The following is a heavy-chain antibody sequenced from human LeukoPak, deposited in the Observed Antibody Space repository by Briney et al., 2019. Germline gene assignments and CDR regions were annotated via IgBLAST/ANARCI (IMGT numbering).Heavy chain of an antibody. J-gene: IGHJ4*02. D-gene: IGHD4-23*01. CDR2: IIPIFGTA. V-gene: IGHV1-69*13. CDR1: GGTFSSYA. CDR3: AREQMDYGGNSFPHFSDY. Sequence: ASVKVSCKASGGTFSSYAISWVRQAPGQGLEWMGGIIPIFGTANYAQKFQGRVTITADESTSTAYMELSSLRSEDTAVYYCAREQMDYGGNSFPHFSDYWGQGTLVTVSS.